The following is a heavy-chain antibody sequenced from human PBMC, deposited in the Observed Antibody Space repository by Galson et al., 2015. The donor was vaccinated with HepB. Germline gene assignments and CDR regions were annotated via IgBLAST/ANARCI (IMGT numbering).Heavy chain of an antibody. CDR1: GFTFSNFA. Sequence: SLRLSCAASGFTFSNFAMNWVRQAPGKGLEWVSGISGSGEGTYYADSVKGRFTISRDNSKNTLYLQMNSLRAEDTAVYYCAKARLDSSTYYYYGMDVWGQGTTVTVSS. J-gene: IGHJ6*02. CDR2: ISGSGEGT. D-gene: IGHD3-22*01. V-gene: IGHV3-23*01. CDR3: AKARLDSSTYYYYGMDV.